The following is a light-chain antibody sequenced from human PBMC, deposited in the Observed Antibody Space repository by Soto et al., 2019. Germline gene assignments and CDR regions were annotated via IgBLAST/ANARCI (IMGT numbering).Light chain of an antibody. CDR2: GAS. CDR3: EHYGESAT. CDR1: KKVSASY. V-gene: IGKV3-20*01. J-gene: IGKJ2*01. Sequence: EIVLTQSPGTLSLSPGEKDTLSCRASKKVSASYLAWYQQKTGQAPSLLIYGASTRATGSPDRFSGSGSGPDFTLTIKSLERGDFAVYYCEHYGESATFGQVTKLDI.